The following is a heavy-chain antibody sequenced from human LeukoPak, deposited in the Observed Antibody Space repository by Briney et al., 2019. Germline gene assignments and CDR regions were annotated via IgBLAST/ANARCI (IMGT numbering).Heavy chain of an antibody. Sequence: GGSLRLSCAASGFTFSSYGMHWVRQAPGKGLEWVAFIRYGGSNKYYADSVKGRFTISRDNSKNTLYLQMNSLRAEDTAVYYCAKDRGSWNDGKLDYWGQGTLVTVSS. V-gene: IGHV3-30*02. CDR1: GFTFSSYG. D-gene: IGHD1-1*01. CDR2: IRYGGSNK. CDR3: AKDRGSWNDGKLDY. J-gene: IGHJ4*02.